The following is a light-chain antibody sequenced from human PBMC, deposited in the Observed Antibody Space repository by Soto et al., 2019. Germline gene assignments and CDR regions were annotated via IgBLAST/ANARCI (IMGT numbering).Light chain of an antibody. CDR2: EGS. Sequence: QSVLTQPASVSGSPGQSITISCTGTSSDVGSYNLVSWYQQHPGKAPKLMIYEGSKRPSGVSNRFSGSKSGNTASLTISGLQAEDEADYYCCSYAGSSLVFGGGTQPTVL. J-gene: IGLJ2*01. CDR1: SSDVGSYNL. CDR3: CSYAGSSLV. V-gene: IGLV2-23*01.